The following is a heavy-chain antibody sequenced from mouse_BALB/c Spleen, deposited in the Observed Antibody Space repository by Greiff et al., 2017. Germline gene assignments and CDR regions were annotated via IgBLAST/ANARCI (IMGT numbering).Heavy chain of an antibody. CDR3: ARSEIYYYGSRVWFAY. CDR1: GYTFTDYN. CDR2: IYPYNVGT. Sequence: VQLKQSGPELVKPGASVKISCKASGYTFTDYNMHWVKQSHGKSLEWIGYIYPYNVGTGYNQKFKSKATLTVDNSSSTAYMELRSLTSEDSAVYYCARSEIYYYGSRVWFAYWGQGTLVTVSA. V-gene: IGHV1S29*02. D-gene: IGHD1-1*01. J-gene: IGHJ3*01.